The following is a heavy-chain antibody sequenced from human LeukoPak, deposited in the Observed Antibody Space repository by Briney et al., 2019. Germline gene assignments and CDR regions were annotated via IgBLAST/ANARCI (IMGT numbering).Heavy chain of an antibody. D-gene: IGHD3-22*01. V-gene: IGHV4-59*01. Sequence: SETLSLTCTVSGGSMSPYHWGWIRQPPGKGLEWTGYIYYSGSTNYNPSLKSRVTISVDTSKNQFSLKLSSVTAADTAVYYCAREKYYYDSSGYYPNWFDPWGQGTLVTVSS. CDR2: IYYSGST. CDR3: AREKYYYDSSGYYPNWFDP. CDR1: GGSMSPYH. J-gene: IGHJ5*02.